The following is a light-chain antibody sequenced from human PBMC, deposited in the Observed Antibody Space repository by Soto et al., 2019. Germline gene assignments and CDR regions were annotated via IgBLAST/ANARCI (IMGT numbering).Light chain of an antibody. CDR3: QQYNNWHFT. V-gene: IGKV3-15*01. CDR2: GAS. Sequence: EIVMTQSPATLSVSPGERATLSCRASQSVSSNLAWYQQKPGQAPRLLIYGASTRATGIPARFSGSGSGTEFTLTISSLQSEDFEVYYCQQYNNWHFTLGGGPKVDIK. J-gene: IGKJ4*01. CDR1: QSVSSN.